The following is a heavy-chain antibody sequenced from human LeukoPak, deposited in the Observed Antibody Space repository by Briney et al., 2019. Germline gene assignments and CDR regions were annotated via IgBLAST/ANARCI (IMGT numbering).Heavy chain of an antibody. D-gene: IGHD5-18*01. CDR2: INHSGST. CDR1: GGSFSGYH. V-gene: IGHV4-34*01. CDR3: ARALGYSYGYFHYGMDV. J-gene: IGHJ6*02. Sequence: SETLSLTCAVYGGSFSGYHWSWIRQPPGKGLEWIGEINHSGSTNYNPSLKSRVTISVDTSKNQFSLKLSSVTAADTAVYYCARALGYSYGYFHYGMDVWGQGTTVTVSS.